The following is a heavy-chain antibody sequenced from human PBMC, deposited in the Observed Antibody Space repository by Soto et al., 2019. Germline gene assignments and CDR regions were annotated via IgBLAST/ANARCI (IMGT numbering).Heavy chain of an antibody. CDR3: ARAQIVVVPAARNYYYYGMDV. CDR2: MYHSGST. CDR1: GGSISSGGYS. Sequence: SETLSLTCAVSGGSISSGGYSWSWIRQPPGKGLEWIGYMYHSGSTYYNPSLKSRVTISIDRSKNQFSLKLSSVTAADTAVYYCARAQIVVVPAARNYYYYGMDVWGQGTTVTVSS. V-gene: IGHV4-30-2*01. D-gene: IGHD2-2*01. J-gene: IGHJ6*02.